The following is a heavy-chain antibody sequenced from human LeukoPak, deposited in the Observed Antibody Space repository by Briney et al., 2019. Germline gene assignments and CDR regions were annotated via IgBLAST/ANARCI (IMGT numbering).Heavy chain of an antibody. J-gene: IGHJ5*02. D-gene: IGHD3-10*01. V-gene: IGHV4-34*01. Sequence: PSETLSLTCAVYGVSFSGYYWSWIRQPPGKGLEWIGEINHSGSTNYNPSLKSRFTISVDTSKNQFSLKLSSVTAADTAVYYCARRWGFTMVRGVNNWFDPWGQRTLVTVSS. CDR3: ARRWGFTMVRGVNNWFDP. CDR1: GVSFSGYY. CDR2: INHSGST.